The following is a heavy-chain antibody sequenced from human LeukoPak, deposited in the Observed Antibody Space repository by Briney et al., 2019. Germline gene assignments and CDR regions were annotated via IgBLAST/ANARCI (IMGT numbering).Heavy chain of an antibody. J-gene: IGHJ4*02. V-gene: IGHV4-39*01. CDR1: GGSISSSSYY. D-gene: IGHD6-19*01. CDR3: ARRGMYSSGWYFDY. Sequence: SETLSLTCTVSGGSISSSSYYWGWLRQPPGKGLEWIGSIYYRGTTYYNPSLKSRVTMSVDTSKNQFSLRLDSVTAADTAVYYCARRGMYSSGWYFDYWGQGTLVTVSS. CDR2: IYYRGTT.